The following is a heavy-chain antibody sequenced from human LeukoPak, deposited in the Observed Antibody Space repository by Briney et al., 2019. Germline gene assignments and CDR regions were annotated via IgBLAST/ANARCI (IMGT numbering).Heavy chain of an antibody. Sequence: SETLSLTCTVSGGPISSYYWSWIRQPPGKGLEWIGYIYYSGSTNYNPSLKSRVTISVDTSKNQFSLKLSSVTAADTAVYYCARLAATIHPTIDYWGQGTLVTVSS. D-gene: IGHD5-12*01. J-gene: IGHJ4*02. CDR2: IYYSGST. V-gene: IGHV4-59*01. CDR3: ARLAATIHPTIDY. CDR1: GGPISSYY.